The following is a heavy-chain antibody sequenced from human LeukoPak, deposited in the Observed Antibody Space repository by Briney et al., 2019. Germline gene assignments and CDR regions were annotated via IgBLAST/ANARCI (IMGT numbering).Heavy chain of an antibody. V-gene: IGHV4-59*11. D-gene: IGHD2-2*01. CDR1: GGSISSHY. J-gene: IGHJ5*02. CDR2: IYYSGST. Sequence: KPSETLSLTCTVSGGSISSHYWSWIRQPPGKGLEWIGYIYYSGSTNYNPSLKSRVNISVDTSKNQFSLKLSSVTAADTAVYYCARGSKCRGRGSTSCYLFDPWGQGTLVTVSS. CDR3: ARGSKCRGRGSTSCYLFDP.